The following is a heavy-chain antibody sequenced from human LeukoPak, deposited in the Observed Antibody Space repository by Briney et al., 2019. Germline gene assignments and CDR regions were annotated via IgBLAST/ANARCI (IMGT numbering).Heavy chain of an antibody. J-gene: IGHJ4*02. CDR1: GFPFSSYW. Sequence: PGGSLRLSCVASGFPFSSYWMTWVRQAPGKGLEWVAVISYDGSNKYYADSVKGRFTISRDNSKNTLYLQMNSLRAEDTAVYYCARAGDYGDHFDYWGQGTLVTVSS. CDR3: ARAGDYGDHFDY. D-gene: IGHD4-17*01. V-gene: IGHV3-30*03. CDR2: ISYDGSNK.